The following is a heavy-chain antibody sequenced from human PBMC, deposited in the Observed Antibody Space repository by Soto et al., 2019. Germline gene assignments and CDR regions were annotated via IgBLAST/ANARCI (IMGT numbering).Heavy chain of an antibody. CDR2: ISNNGDTA. CDR1: GFTFSSYA. Sequence: EVQLLESGGGLVQPGGSLTLSCATSGFTFSSYAMVWVRQAAEKGLEWVASISNNGDTAYYADSMKGRFTISRGNSENTLYLQMNGLRADATALYFCAKSRVFIGAIVTLLDSWGQGIQVTVSS. V-gene: IGHV3-23*01. J-gene: IGHJ4*02. CDR3: AKSRVFIGAIVTLLDS. D-gene: IGHD3-16*02.